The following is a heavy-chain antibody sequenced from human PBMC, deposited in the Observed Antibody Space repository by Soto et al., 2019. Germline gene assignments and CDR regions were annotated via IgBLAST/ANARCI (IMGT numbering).Heavy chain of an antibody. CDR1: GFNFGFNA. D-gene: IGHD1-26*01. Sequence: QVQLVESGGGVVQPGRSLRLSCAASGFNFGFNAMHWVHQAPGKGLEWLAVLSYDGTDKYYADSVKGRFTISRDNSKNTLYLQMNSLGADDTAVYYCARDFRAGGDYYYYGMDVWGQGTTVTVSS. J-gene: IGHJ6*02. CDR2: LSYDGTDK. CDR3: ARDFRAGGDYYYYGMDV. V-gene: IGHV3-30-3*01.